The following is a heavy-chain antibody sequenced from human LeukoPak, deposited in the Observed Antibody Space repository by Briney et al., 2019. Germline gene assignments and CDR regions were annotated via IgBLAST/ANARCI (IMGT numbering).Heavy chain of an antibody. J-gene: IGHJ4*02. V-gene: IGHV3-21*01. Sequence: GGSLRLSCAASGFTFSSYAMSWVRQAPGKGLEWVSAIRGSSSYIYYADSVKGRFTISRDNAKNSLYLQMNSLRAEDTAVYYCARDPDEGYFDYWGQGTLVTVSS. CDR1: GFTFSSYA. CDR3: ARDPDEGYFDY. CDR2: IRGSSSYI.